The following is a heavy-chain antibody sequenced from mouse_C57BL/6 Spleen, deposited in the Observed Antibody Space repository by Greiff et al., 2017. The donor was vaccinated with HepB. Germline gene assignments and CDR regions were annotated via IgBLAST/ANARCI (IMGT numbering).Heavy chain of an antibody. D-gene: IGHD1-1*01. J-gene: IGHJ1*03. V-gene: IGHV1-7*01. CDR2: ITPSSGYT. CDR1: GYTFTSYW. CDR3: ARRHGSSYWYFDV. Sequence: VQLQESGAELAKPGASVKLSCKASGYTFTSYWMHWVKQRPGQGLEWIGYITPSSGYTKYNQKFKDKATWTADKSSSTAYMQLSSLTYEDSAVYDCARRHGSSYWYFDVWGTGTTVTVAA.